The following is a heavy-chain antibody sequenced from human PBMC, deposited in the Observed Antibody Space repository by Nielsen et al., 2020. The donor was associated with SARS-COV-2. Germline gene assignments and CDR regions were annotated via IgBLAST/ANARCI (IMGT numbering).Heavy chain of an antibody. CDR2: IGTAGDT. D-gene: IGHD3-16*01. CDR1: GFTFSSYD. Sequence: GESLKISCAASGFTFSSYDMHWVRQATGKGLEWVSAIGTAGDTYYPGSVKGRFTISRENAKNSLYLQMNSLRAGDTAVYYCARVGPPGGRYAFDMWGQGTMVTVSS. J-gene: IGHJ3*02. CDR3: ARVGPPGGRYAFDM. V-gene: IGHV3-13*01.